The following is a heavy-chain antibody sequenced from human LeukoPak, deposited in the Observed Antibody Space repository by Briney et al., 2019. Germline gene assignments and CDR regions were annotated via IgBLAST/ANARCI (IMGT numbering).Heavy chain of an antibody. CDR3: ANGLYYYGSGTRADAFDI. J-gene: IGHJ3*02. D-gene: IGHD3-10*01. CDR1: GFTFDDYA. Sequence: GGSLRLSCAASGFTFDDYAMHWVRQAPGKGLECLSGISWNSSSIGYADSVNGRFSLSRDNTKNSLYLQMDRLRAEDTDLYYRANGLYYYGSGTRADAFDIWGQGTMVTVSS. V-gene: IGHV3-9*01. CDR2: ISWNSSSI.